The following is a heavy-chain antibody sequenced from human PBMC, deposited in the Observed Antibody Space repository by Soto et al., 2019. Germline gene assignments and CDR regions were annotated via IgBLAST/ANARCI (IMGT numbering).Heavy chain of an antibody. CDR2: IYYTGLS. J-gene: IGHJ4*02. CDR1: GGSISSYY. Sequence: SETLSLTCTVSGGSISSYYWSWIRQPPGRGLEWIGYIYYTGLSNSNPSLNSRVTMSVDTSKNQFSLKLSSVTAADTAVYYCASHSSHWPFFDFWGQGTLVTVSS. CDR3: ASHSSHWPFFDF. V-gene: IGHV4-59*01. D-gene: IGHD6-13*01.